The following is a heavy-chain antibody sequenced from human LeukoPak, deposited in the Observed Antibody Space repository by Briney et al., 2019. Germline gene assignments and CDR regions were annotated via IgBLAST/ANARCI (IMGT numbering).Heavy chain of an antibody. CDR2: ISGSGGST. D-gene: IGHD5/OR15-5a*01. CDR1: GFTFSSYA. CDR3: AKDQMVSTSSYDY. J-gene: IGHJ4*02. V-gene: IGHV3-23*01. Sequence: QSGGPLRLSCAASGFTFSSYAMSWVRQAPGKGLEWVSAISGSGGSTYYADSVKGRFTISRDNSKNTLYLQMNSLRAEDTAVYYCAKDQMVSTSSYDYWGQGTLVTVSS.